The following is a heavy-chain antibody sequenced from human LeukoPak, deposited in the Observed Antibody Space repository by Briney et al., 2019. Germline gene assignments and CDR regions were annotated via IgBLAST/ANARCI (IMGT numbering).Heavy chain of an antibody. CDR3: ARTPGNCSGTSCYIGY. J-gene: IGHJ4*02. V-gene: IGHV4-30-4*01. CDR1: GGSISSGDSS. Sequence: SETLSLTCTVSGGSISSGDSSWSWIRQPPGRGLEWIGYIYSSGDTYYNPSLKSRVTISVDTSKNQFSLRLSSATAADTAVYYCARTPGNCSGTSCYIGYWGQGTLVTVSS. CDR2: IYSSGDT. D-gene: IGHD2-2*02.